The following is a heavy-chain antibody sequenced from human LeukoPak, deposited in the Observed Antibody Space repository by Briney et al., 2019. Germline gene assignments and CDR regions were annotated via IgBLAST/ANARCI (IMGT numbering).Heavy chain of an antibody. CDR1: GGSISNYY. D-gene: IGHD3-22*01. Sequence: SETLSLICTVSGGSISNYYWSWIRQPPGKGLEWIGYIQYSGSTNYNPSLKSRVTISVDTSKNQFSLKLTSVTAADTAVYYCARSVFTTSSHLYFCDYCGQGTLVTVSS. CDR3: ARSVFTTSSHLYFCDY. V-gene: IGHV4-59*01. J-gene: IGHJ4*02. CDR2: IQYSGST.